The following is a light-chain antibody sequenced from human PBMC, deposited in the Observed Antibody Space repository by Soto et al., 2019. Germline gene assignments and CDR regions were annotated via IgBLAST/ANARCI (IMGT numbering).Light chain of an antibody. CDR2: EVT. Sequence: QSVLTQPASVSGSPGQSITISCTGTRSDIGSYNSIAWYQQHPGKAPRVMIFEVTKRPSGISNRFSGSKSGSTASLTISGLQAEDEADYFCFSYAGSSTWVFGGGIKVTVL. V-gene: IGLV2-23*02. CDR3: FSYAGSSTWV. J-gene: IGLJ3*02. CDR1: RSDIGSYNS.